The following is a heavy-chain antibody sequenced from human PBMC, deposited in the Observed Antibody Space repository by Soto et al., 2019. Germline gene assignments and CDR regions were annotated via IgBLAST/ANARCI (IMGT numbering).Heavy chain of an antibody. D-gene: IGHD2-21*01. CDR1: GASVTAYF. J-gene: IGHJ4*02. V-gene: IGHV4-59*02. Sequence: SETLSLTCTVSGASVTAYFWTWIRQPPGKGLEWLGHIYYTGNTTYNPSLKSRVAMSVDTSKNQFSLKVTSMTAVDTAVYYCGSGNSAARYWGQGTQVTVSS. CDR2: IYYTGNT. CDR3: GSGNSAARY.